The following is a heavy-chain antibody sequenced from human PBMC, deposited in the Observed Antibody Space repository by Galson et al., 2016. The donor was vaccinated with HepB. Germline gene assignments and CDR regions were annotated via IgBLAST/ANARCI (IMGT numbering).Heavy chain of an antibody. V-gene: IGHV3-9*01. CDR1: GFTFDDYG. CDR2: ISWNSDSI. CDR3: AKYISPIGSTWWSGWYFDL. D-gene: IGHD6-13*01. J-gene: IGHJ2*01. Sequence: SLRLSCAASGFTFDDYGMHWVRQAPGKGLEWVSGISWNSDSIAYADSVKGRFIISRDNAKNSLYLQMNSLRTEDTALYYCAKYISPIGSTWWSGWYFDLWGRGTLVTVSS.